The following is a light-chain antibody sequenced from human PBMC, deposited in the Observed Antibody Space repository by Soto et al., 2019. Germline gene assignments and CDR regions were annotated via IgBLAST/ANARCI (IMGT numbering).Light chain of an antibody. CDR1: QSVSSSY. CDR2: GVS. CDR3: QQYGSSSFT. V-gene: IGKV3-20*01. J-gene: IGKJ3*01. Sequence: EIVLTQSPGTLSLSPGERATLSCRASQSVSSSYLAWYQQKPGQAPGLLIYGVSSRATGIPDRLSGSGSGTDFTLTISRLEPEDFAVYYCQQYGSSSFTFGPGTKVDIK.